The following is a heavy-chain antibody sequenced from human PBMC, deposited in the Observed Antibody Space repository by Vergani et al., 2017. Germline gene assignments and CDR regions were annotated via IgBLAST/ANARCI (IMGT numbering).Heavy chain of an antibody. V-gene: IGHV3-23*01. J-gene: IGHJ4*02. Sequence: EVQLLESGGNLIQPGGSLRLSCGASGFTFSSYAMTWVCLAPGKGLQWVSAISARYPSTYYADSVKGRFTISRDNSKNMLYLQMNSLRAEDTAVYYCARLSYDTTPYLQGGYDCWGQGTLVSVSS. CDR3: ARLSYDTTPYLQGGYDC. CDR1: GFTFSSYA. CDR2: ISARYPST. D-gene: IGHD3-22*01.